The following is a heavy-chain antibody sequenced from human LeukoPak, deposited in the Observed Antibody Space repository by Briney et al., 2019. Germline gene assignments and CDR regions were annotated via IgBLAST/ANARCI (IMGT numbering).Heavy chain of an antibody. Sequence: GASVKVSCKASGYTFTTYDINWVRQVPGQGLEWMGWMNPNNGDTGYAQKFQGRVTITRDTSKTTVYMELRSLTSEDTAIFYCARGQWGSHGSWYFDYWGQGSLVTVSS. CDR3: ARGQWGSHGSWYFDY. V-gene: IGHV1-8*01. CDR1: GYTFTTYD. J-gene: IGHJ4*02. D-gene: IGHD3-16*01. CDR2: MNPNNGDT.